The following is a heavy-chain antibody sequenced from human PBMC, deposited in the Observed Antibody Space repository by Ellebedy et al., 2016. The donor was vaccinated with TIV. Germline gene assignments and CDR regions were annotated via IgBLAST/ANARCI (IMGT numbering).Heavy chain of an antibody. V-gene: IGHV3-30*18. J-gene: IGHJ6*02. CDR2: ISYDGSNK. Sequence: GESLKISCAASGFTFSSYGMHWVRQAPGKGLEWVAVISYDGSNKYYADSVKGRFTISRDNSKNTLYLQMNSLRAEDTAVYYCAKGAGRYCGGDCYHYGMDVWGQGTTVTVSS. CDR1: GFTFSSYG. D-gene: IGHD2-21*02. CDR3: AKGAGRYCGGDCYHYGMDV.